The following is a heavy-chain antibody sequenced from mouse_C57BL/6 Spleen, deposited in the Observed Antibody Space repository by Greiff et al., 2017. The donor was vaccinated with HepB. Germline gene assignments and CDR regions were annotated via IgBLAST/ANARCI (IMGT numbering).Heavy chain of an antibody. D-gene: IGHD1-1*01. CDR1: GYTFTDYN. CDR2: INPNNGGT. Sequence: EVQLQQSGPELVKPGASVKIPCKASGYTFTDYNMDWVKQSHGKSLEWIGDINPNNGGTSYNQKLKGKATLTVDKSTSTAYMELRSLTAEDTAVYYCGRTNYYSSSMDYWGQGTSVTVSS. V-gene: IGHV1-18*01. CDR3: GRTNYYSSSMDY. J-gene: IGHJ4*01.